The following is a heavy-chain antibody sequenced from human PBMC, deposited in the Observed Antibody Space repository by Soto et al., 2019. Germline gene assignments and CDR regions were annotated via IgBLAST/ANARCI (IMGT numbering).Heavy chain of an antibody. CDR1: GFTFDTYV. J-gene: IGHJ4*02. V-gene: IGHV3-23*01. Sequence: EVQLLESGGGLVQPGGSLRLSCAASGFTFDTYVMSWVRQAPGKGLEWVSALSSGGDSTWSADSVKGRFILSSDNSNKPVYLQIRVLRAPDKAIYYRAKGGWLDDWGQGTLVTVSS. D-gene: IGHD6-19*01. CDR2: LSSGGDST. CDR3: AKGGWLDD.